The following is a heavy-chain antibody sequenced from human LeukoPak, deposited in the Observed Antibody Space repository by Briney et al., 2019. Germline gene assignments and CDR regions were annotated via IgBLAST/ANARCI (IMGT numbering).Heavy chain of an antibody. CDR3: TRGGFDY. V-gene: IGHV1-2*06. Sequence: ASVKVSCKASGYTFTGYYVHGVRQAPGQGLEWMGRINPNNGDTNYAQRFQGRVIMTWATSISTAYMELSSLRSDDTAVYYCTRGGFDYWGQGPLVTVSS. J-gene: IGHJ4*02. CDR1: GYTFTGYY. CDR2: INPNNGDT.